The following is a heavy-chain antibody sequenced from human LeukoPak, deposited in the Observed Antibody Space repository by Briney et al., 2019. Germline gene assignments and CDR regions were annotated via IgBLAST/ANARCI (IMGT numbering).Heavy chain of an antibody. CDR3: ASSRLGRFDY. CDR1: GGSISSYY. Sequence: SETLSLTCTVSGGSISSYYWSRIRQPPGKGLEWIGYIYYSGSTNYNPSLKSRVTISVDTSKNQFSLKLSSVTAADTAVYYCASSRLGRFDYWGQGTLVTVSS. V-gene: IGHV4-59*01. CDR2: IYYSGST. D-gene: IGHD2-2*01. J-gene: IGHJ4*02.